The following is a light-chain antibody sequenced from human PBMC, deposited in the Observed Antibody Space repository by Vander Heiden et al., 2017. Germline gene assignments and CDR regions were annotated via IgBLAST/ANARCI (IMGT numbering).Light chain of an antibody. CDR2: AAS. J-gene: IGKJ4*01. Sequence: DIQMTQSPSSLSASVGDRVTITCRASQSINSYLNWYQQKPGKAPNLLIYAASSLQSGVPSRFSGSGSGTDFTLTISSLQPEDFATYYCQQSYSTSRLTFGGGTKVEIK. CDR3: QQSYSTSRLT. V-gene: IGKV1-39*01. CDR1: QSINSY.